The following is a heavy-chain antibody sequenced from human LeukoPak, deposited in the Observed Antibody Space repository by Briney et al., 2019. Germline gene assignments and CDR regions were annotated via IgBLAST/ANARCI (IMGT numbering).Heavy chain of an antibody. CDR2: ITSMGGTS. CDR1: GFSFNIYP. D-gene: IGHD1-26*01. J-gene: IGHJ4*02. Sequence: GSLRLSCAASGFSFNIYPMHWVRQAPGKGLEYVSAITSMGGTSYYANSVRGRFTISRDNSKNTLYLQMGNLTAEDTAVYYCARGPKTGSYGFWGQGTLVTVAS. CDR3: ARGPKTGSYGF. V-gene: IGHV3-64*01.